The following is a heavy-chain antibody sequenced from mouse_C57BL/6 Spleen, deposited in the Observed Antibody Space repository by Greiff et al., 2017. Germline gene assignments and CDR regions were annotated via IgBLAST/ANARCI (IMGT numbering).Heavy chain of an antibody. CDR3: ARGGTTVVAYYYAMDY. J-gene: IGHJ4*01. V-gene: IGHV1-64*01. Sequence: VQLQQPGAELVKPGASVKLSCKASGYTFTSYWMHWVKQRPGQGLEWIGMIHPNSGSTNYNEKFKSKATLTVDKSSSTAYMQLSSLTSEDSAVYYCARGGTTVVAYYYAMDYWGQGTSVTVSS. D-gene: IGHD1-1*01. CDR1: GYTFTSYW. CDR2: IHPNSGST.